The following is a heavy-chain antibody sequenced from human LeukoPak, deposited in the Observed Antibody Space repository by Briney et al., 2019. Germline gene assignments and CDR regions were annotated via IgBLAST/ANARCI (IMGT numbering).Heavy chain of an antibody. J-gene: IGHJ3*02. CDR3: ARHWGLEGSTFYLSVAFDI. Sequence: SETLSLTCTVSGGSISSYYWSWIRQPPGKGLEWIGYIYSSGSTNYNPSLKSRVTISVDTSKNQCSLKLSSVTAADTAVYYCARHWGLEGSTFYLSVAFDIWGQGTMVTVSS. CDR1: GGSISSYY. CDR2: IYSSGST. D-gene: IGHD2/OR15-2a*01. V-gene: IGHV4-4*09.